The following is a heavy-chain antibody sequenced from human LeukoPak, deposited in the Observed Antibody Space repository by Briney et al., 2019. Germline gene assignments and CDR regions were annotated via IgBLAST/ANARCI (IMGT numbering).Heavy chain of an antibody. D-gene: IGHD6-19*01. Sequence: SETLSLTCTVSGGSISSYYWSWIRQPPGKGLEWIGYIYYSGSTNYNPSLKSRVTISVDTSKNQLSLKLSSVTAADTAVYYCARGSAVAGTSYYYGMDVWAKGPRSPSP. CDR2: IYYSGST. CDR1: GGSISSYY. J-gene: IGHJ6*02. V-gene: IGHV4-59*01. CDR3: ARGSAVAGTSYYYGMDV.